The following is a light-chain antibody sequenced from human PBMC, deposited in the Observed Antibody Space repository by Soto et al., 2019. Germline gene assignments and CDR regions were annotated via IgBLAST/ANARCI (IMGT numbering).Light chain of an antibody. V-gene: IGKV1-5*03. CDR2: QAS. CDR1: RNIETW. CDR3: QQYNTYDWT. Sequence: DIRLTQSPSTLSASVGDRVTITCRASRNIETWLAWYQQKPGKGPKFLIYQASSLKSGVSSRFSGSGSGTEFTLSISRLQPDDFATYYCQQYNTYDWTFGQGTKVASK. J-gene: IGKJ1*01.